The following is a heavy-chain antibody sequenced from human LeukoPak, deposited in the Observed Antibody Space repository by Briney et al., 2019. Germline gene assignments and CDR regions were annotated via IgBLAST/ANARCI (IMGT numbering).Heavy chain of an antibody. D-gene: IGHD3-16*02. J-gene: IGHJ4*02. V-gene: IGHV3-48*03. CDR3: ARDRVTYDYVWGSYRFGYFDY. Sequence: GGSLRLSCAASGFTFSSYEMNWVRQAPGKGLEWVSYISSSGSTIYYADSVKGRFTISRDNAKNSLYLQMNSLRAEDTAVYYCARDRVTYDYVWGSYRFGYFDYWGQGTLVTVSS. CDR1: GFTFSSYE. CDR2: ISSSGSTI.